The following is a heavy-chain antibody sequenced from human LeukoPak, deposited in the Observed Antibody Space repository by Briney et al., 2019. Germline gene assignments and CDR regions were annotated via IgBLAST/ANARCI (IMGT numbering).Heavy chain of an antibody. J-gene: IGHJ4*02. CDR3: AKDHPIAASVAGLDY. CDR2: IRYDGSKT. Sequence: GGSLRLSCAASGFTFSNYGMHWVRQAPGKGPEWVAFIRYDGSKTYYADSVKGRFTFSRDNSKNTLYLQMNSLRPEDTAVYYCAKDHPIAASVAGLDYWGQGTLVTVSS. V-gene: IGHV3-30*02. D-gene: IGHD6-13*01. CDR1: GFTFSNYG.